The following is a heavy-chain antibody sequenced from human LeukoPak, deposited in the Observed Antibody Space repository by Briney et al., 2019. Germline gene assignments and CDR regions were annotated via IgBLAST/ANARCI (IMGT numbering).Heavy chain of an antibody. J-gene: IGHJ4*02. D-gene: IGHD4-17*01. CDR3: ASGQDYGDYAGGETYYFDY. V-gene: IGHV4-31*03. CDR2: IYYSGST. Sequence: TLSLTXXVSGGSXSSGGYYWSWIRQHPGKGLEWIGYIYYSGSTYYNPSLKSRVTISVDTSKNQFSLKLSSVTAADTAVYYCASGQDYGDYAGGETYYFDYWGQGTLVTVSS. CDR1: GGSXSSGGYY.